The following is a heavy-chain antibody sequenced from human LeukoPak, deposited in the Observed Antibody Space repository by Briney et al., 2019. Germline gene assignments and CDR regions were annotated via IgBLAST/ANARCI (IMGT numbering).Heavy chain of an antibody. CDR3: AKGPYCSSTSCYPQ. V-gene: IGHV1-69*13. CDR2: IIPIFGTA. CDR1: GGTFSSYA. Sequence: SVKVSCKASGGTFSSYAISWVRQAPGQGLEWMGGIIPIFGTANYAQKFQGRVTITADESTSTAYMELSSLRSEDTAVYYCAKGPYCSSTSCYPQWGQGTLVTVSS. J-gene: IGHJ4*02. D-gene: IGHD2-2*01.